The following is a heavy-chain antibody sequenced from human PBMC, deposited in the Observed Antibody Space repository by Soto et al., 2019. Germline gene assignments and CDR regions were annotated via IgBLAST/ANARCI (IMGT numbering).Heavy chain of an antibody. CDR2: ISGSGWTT. CDR3: AKGTSSSSGWPVFQH. Sequence: QVQLVESGGGLVKSGGSLRLSCAGSGFRFSDYVMNWIRQAPGKGLEWIAYISGSGWTTFYADSVKGRFTISRDNVKNSLYLQMNNLRAEDTALYYCAKGTSSSSGWPVFQHWGQGALVTVSS. CDR1: GFRFSDYV. D-gene: IGHD6-19*01. J-gene: IGHJ1*01. V-gene: IGHV3-11*01.